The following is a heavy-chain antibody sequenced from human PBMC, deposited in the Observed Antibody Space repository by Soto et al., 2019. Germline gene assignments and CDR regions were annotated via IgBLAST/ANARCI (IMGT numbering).Heavy chain of an antibody. CDR1: GYTFTSYY. CDR3: AREFLQGLAAAGSGDFDY. CDR2: INPSGGST. D-gene: IGHD6-13*01. J-gene: IGHJ4*02. V-gene: IGHV1-46*01. Sequence: ASVKVSCKASGYTFTSYYMHWVRQAPGQGLEWMGIINPSGGSTSYAQKFQGRVTMTRDTSTSTVYMELSSLRSEDTAVYYCAREFLQGLAAAGSGDFDYWGQGTLVTVSS.